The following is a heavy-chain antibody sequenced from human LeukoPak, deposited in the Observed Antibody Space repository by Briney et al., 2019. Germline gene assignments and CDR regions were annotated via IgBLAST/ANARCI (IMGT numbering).Heavy chain of an antibody. D-gene: IGHD6-19*01. Sequence: SETLSLTCTVSGGSISSGNYYWNWIRQLAGKGLEWIGRIYTSGSTNYNPSLKSRVTITVASSKNQFFVKRSAVTAAAPAVYCCAREGWYLSYCYYMDVWGKGTTVTISS. CDR2: IYTSGST. J-gene: IGHJ6*03. V-gene: IGHV4-61*02. CDR3: AREGWYLSYCYYMDV. CDR1: GGSISSGNYY.